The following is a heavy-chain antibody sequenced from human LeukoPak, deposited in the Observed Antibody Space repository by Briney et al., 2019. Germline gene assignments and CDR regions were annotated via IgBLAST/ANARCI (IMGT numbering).Heavy chain of an antibody. CDR3: ARWATIFGVVIASHYFDY. V-gene: IGHV3-74*01. Sequence: GGSLRLSCAASGFTFSTHWMYWVRQAPGRELVWVSRISGDGSLTSYADSVKGRFTISRDNAKNSLYLQMNSLRAEDTAVYYCARWATIFGVVIASHYFDYWGQGTLVTVSS. CDR2: ISGDGSLT. J-gene: IGHJ4*02. D-gene: IGHD3-3*01. CDR1: GFTFSTHW.